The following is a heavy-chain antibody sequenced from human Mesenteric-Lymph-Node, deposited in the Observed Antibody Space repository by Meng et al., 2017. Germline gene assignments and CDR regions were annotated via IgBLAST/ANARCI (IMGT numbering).Heavy chain of an antibody. CDR1: GFTFSSYD. V-gene: IGHV3-13*01. J-gene: IGHJ4*02. CDR2: IGTAGDT. D-gene: IGHD6-13*01. CDR3: ARASSSSWYGFDY. Sequence: GESLKISCAASGFTFSSYDMHWVRQATGKGLEWVSAIGTAGDTYYPGSVKGRFTISRENAKSSLYLQMNSLRAGDTAVYYCARASSSSWYGFDYWGQGTLVTVSS.